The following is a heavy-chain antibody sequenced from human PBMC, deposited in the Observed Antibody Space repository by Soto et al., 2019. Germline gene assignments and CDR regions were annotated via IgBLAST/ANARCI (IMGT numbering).Heavy chain of an antibody. CDR1: GFTFSGSA. D-gene: IGHD2-21*01. J-gene: IGHJ4*02. Sequence: GGSLRLSCAASGFTFSGSAMHWVRQASGKGLEWVGRIRSKANSYATAYAASVKGRFTISRDDSKNTAYLQMNSLKTEDTAVYYCAKERQPLVVIESWGQGTLVTVSS. CDR3: AKERQPLVVIES. CDR2: IRSKANSYAT. V-gene: IGHV3-73*01.